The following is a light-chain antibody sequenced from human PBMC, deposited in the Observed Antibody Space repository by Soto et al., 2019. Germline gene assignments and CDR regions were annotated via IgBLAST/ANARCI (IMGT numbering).Light chain of an antibody. Sequence: DIQMTQSPSTLSASVGDRVTITCRASQSIGSWLAWYQQQPGKAPKLLIYDASTLESGVPSRFSGSGSGTEFTLTISSLQPDDFATYYCQHYNSYSETFGQGTKVELK. V-gene: IGKV1-5*01. CDR1: QSIGSW. J-gene: IGKJ1*01. CDR2: DAS. CDR3: QHYNSYSET.